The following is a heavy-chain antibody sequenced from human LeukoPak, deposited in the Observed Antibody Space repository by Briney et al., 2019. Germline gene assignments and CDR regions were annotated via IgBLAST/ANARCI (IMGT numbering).Heavy chain of an antibody. CDR2: ISRGSTKI. V-gene: IGHV3-21*01. Sequence: GGSLRLSCAASQFTFDYHDMNWVRQAPGKGLEWVPSISRGSTKITYADSVKGRFTISRDNAKNSLYLQMNSLRVEDTAVYYCVRVSPLTFYYYMDVWGKGTTVTVSS. CDR3: VRVSPLTFYYYMDV. J-gene: IGHJ6*03. CDR1: QFTFDYHD. D-gene: IGHD2/OR15-2a*01.